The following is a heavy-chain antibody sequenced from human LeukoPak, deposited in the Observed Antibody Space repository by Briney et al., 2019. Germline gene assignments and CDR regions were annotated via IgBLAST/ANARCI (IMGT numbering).Heavy chain of an antibody. J-gene: IGHJ4*02. Sequence: GGSLRLSCAASGFTFSSYAMSWVRQAPGKGLEWFSAISGSGGSTYYADSVKGRFTISRDNSKNTLYLQMNSRRAEDTAVYYCAKGQSGSFSSLGYWGQGTLVTVSS. D-gene: IGHD1-26*01. CDR2: ISGSGGST. V-gene: IGHV3-23*01. CDR3: AKGQSGSFSSLGY. CDR1: GFTFSSYA.